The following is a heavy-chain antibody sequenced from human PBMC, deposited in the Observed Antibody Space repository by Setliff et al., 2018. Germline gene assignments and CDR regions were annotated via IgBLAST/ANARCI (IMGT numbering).Heavy chain of an antibody. D-gene: IGHD2-15*01. J-gene: IGHJ4*02. CDR2: IYPGDSDT. CDR1: GYTFSDYW. V-gene: IGHV5-51*01. CDR3: ARVVGADGIGIDY. Sequence: PGESLTISCRGSGYTFSDYWIGWVRQMPGKGLEWMGIIYPGDSDTRYSPSFQGQVTFSADKSISTAYLQWSSLKASGTATYYCARVVGADGIGIDYWGQGTVGTVS.